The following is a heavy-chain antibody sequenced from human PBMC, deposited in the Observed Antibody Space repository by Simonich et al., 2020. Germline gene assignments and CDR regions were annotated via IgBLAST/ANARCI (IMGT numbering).Heavy chain of an antibody. CDR1: GYTFNRYG. J-gene: IGHJ4*02. Sequence: QVQLVQSGAEVKKPGASVKVSCKASGYTFNRYGISWVRQAPGQGLEWMGWISAYNGNTNYAQKLKGRVTMTTDTSTSTAYMERRSLRSDDTAVYYCARASRGTWWYYYFDYWGQGTLVTVSS. CDR2: ISAYNGNT. CDR3: ARASRGTWWYYYFDY. V-gene: IGHV1-18*01. D-gene: IGHD2-15*01.